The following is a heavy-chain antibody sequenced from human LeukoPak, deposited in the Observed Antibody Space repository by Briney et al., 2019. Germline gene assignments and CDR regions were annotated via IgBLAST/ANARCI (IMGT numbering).Heavy chain of an antibody. J-gene: IGHJ4*02. CDR1: GFTFSSYG. Sequence: PGGSLRLSCAASGFTFSSYGMHWVRQAPGKGLEWVAVISYDGSNKYYADSVKGRFTISRDNSKNTLYLQMNSLRAEDTAVYYCAKDRGVGAGDYWGQGTLVTVSS. CDR3: AKDRGVGAGDY. CDR2: ISYDGSNK. D-gene: IGHD1-26*01. V-gene: IGHV3-30*18.